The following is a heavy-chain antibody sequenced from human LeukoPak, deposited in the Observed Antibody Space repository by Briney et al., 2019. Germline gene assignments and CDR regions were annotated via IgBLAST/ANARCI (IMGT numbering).Heavy chain of an antibody. V-gene: IGHV3-23*01. J-gene: IGHJ6*02. CDR2: LSGSGGST. Sequence: GGSLRLSCAASGFAFSSYAMSWVRRAPGKGLEWVSALSGSGGSTYYVGSLKGRFTISRDNSKNTLYLQMNSLRAEDTAIYYCAKDLSYGLDVWGHGTTVTVSS. CDR3: AKDLSYGLDV. CDR1: GFAFSSYA.